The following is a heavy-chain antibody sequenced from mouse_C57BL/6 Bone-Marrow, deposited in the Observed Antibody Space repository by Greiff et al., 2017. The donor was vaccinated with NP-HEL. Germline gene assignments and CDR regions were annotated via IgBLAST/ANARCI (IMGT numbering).Heavy chain of an antibody. D-gene: IGHD1-1*01. V-gene: IGHV1-78*01. Sequence: QVQLKESDAELVKPGASVKISCKVSGYTFTDHTIHWMKQRPEQGLEWIGYIYPRDGSTKYNEKFKGKATLTADKSSSTAYMQLNSLTSEDSAVYFCARPIYYYGSSYDFDYWGQGTTLTVSS. CDR3: ARPIYYYGSSYDFDY. J-gene: IGHJ2*01. CDR1: GYTFTDHT. CDR2: IYPRDGST.